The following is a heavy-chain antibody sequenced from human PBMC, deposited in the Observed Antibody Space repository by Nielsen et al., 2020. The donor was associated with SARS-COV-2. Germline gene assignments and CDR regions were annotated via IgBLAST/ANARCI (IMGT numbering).Heavy chain of an antibody. V-gene: IGHV3-7*01. J-gene: IGHJ4*02. CDR3: AREWWLRGYFDY. CDR2: IKQGGSEK. CDR1: GFTFSSYW. D-gene: IGHD5-12*01. Sequence: GESLKISCAASGFTFSSYWMSWVRQAPGKGLEWVANIKQGGSEKYYVDSVKGRFTISRDNAKNSLYLQMNSLRAEDTAVYYCAREWWLRGYFDYWGQGTLVTVSS.